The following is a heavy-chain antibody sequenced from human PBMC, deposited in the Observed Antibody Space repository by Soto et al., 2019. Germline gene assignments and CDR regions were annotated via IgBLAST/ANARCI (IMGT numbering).Heavy chain of an antibody. J-gene: IGHJ6*03. D-gene: IGHD6-13*01. CDR2: ISSSSSTI. V-gene: IGHV3-48*01. CDR3: ARDRGGAAAGDNYYYYMDV. CDR1: GFTFSSYS. Sequence: PGGSLRLSCAASGFTFSSYSMNWVRQAPGKGLEWVSYISSSSSTIYYADSVKGRFTISRDNAKNSLYLQMNSLKTEDTAVYYCARDRGGAAAGDNYYYYMDVWGKGTTVTVSS.